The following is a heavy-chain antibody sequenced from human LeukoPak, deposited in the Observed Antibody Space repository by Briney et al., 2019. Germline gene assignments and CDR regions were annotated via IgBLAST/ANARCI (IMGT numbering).Heavy chain of an antibody. CDR1: GGSISSYY. CDR2: IYYSGST. CDR3: ARGGAAAGYNWFDP. Sequence: PSETLSLTCTVSGGSISSYYWNWIRQPPGKGLEWIGYIYYSGSTNYNPSLKSRVTISVDTSKNQFSLKLSSVTAADTAVYYCARGGAAAGYNWFDPWGQGTLVTVSS. J-gene: IGHJ5*02. V-gene: IGHV4-59*01. D-gene: IGHD6-13*01.